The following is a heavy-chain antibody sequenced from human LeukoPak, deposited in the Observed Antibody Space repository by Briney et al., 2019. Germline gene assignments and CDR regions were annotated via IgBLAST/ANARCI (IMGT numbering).Heavy chain of an antibody. CDR3: ARALTPLYGSGSYYNNYYYYYMDV. D-gene: IGHD3-10*01. CDR1: GFTFSSYE. Sequence: GGSLRLSCAASGFTFSSYEMNWVRQAPGKGLEWVSYISSSGSTIYYADSVKGRFTISRDNAKNSLYLQMNSLRAEDTALYYCARALTPLYGSGSYYNNYYYYYMDVWGNGTTVTVSS. V-gene: IGHV3-48*03. CDR2: ISSSGSTI. J-gene: IGHJ6*03.